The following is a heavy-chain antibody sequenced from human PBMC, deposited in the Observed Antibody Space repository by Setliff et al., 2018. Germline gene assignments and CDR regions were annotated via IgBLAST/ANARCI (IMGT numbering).Heavy chain of an antibody. CDR2: IYHSGSS. CDR1: GGSISSTSYY. J-gene: IGHJ3*02. D-gene: IGHD2-2*01. Sequence: KSSETLSLTCTVSGGSISSTSYYWGWIRQPPGKGLEWIGSIYHSGSSYYNPSLRSRVTISVDTSKNQFSLILRSVTAADTAVYYCARGRMRGGCSGPSCTYDPFDIWGQGTPVTVS. V-gene: IGHV4-39*07. CDR3: ARGRMRGGCSGPSCTYDPFDI.